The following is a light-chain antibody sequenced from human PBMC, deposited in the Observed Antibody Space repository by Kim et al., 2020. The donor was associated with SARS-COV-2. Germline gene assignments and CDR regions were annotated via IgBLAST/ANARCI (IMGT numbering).Light chain of an antibody. CDR1: QSVSSN. Sequence: SVCPGERATHSCRASQSVSSNLAWYQQNPGQAPRLLIYGASTRATGIPARFSGTGSGTDFTLTISSLQSEDFAVYYCQQYNDWSYTFGQGTKLEIK. CDR3: QQYNDWSYT. CDR2: GAS. J-gene: IGKJ2*01. V-gene: IGKV3-15*01.